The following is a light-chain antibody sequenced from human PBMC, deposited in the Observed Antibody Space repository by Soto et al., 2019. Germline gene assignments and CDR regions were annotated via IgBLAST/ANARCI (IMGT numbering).Light chain of an antibody. CDR1: QSFRGL. J-gene: IGKJ2*01. CDR2: DAY. V-gene: IGKV3-20*01. Sequence: EVVLTQSPVTLSLSPGERATLSCRASQSFRGLLAWYQQKPGQAPRLLIYDAYNRATGIPDRFSGSGSGTVFTLTISRLEPEDFAVYYCQQYANSPYTFGQGTRLEI. CDR3: QQYANSPYT.